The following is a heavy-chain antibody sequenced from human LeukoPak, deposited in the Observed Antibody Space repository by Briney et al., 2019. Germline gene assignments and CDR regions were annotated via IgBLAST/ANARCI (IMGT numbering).Heavy chain of an antibody. CDR3: ARDCDDAAFDI. V-gene: IGHV4-31*03. J-gene: IGHJ3*02. Sequence: SETVYLTCTVSVGAISSRRYDWSWIRQHPGKGLEWIGYIYYSGSTYYNPSLKSRVTISVDTSKNQFSLKLSSVTAADTAVYYCARDCDDAAFDIWGQGTMVTVSS. CDR1: VGAISSRRYD. CDR2: IYYSGST.